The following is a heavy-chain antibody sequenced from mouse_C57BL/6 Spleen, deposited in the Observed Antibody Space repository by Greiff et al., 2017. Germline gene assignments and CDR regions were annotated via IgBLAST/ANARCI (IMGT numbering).Heavy chain of an antibody. CDR1: GYTFTSYW. CDR3: GNNYGSSDDCDFEG. Sequence: VQLQQPGAELVKPGASVKMSCKASGYTFTSYWITWVKQRPGQGLEWIGDIYPGSGSTNYNEKFKSKATLTVDTSSSTAYMQLSSLTSEDSAVYYCGNNYGSSDDCDFEGWGTGTTVTAAS. V-gene: IGHV1-55*01. CDR2: IYPGSGST. D-gene: IGHD1-1*01. J-gene: IGHJ1*03.